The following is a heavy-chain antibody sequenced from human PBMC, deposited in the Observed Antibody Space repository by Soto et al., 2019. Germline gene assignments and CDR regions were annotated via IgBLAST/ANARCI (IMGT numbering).Heavy chain of an antibody. J-gene: IGHJ4*02. CDR3: ATRSPAFDD. CDR1: GYTFTSYG. V-gene: IGHV1-18*01. Sequence: ASVKVSCKTSGYTFTSYGITWVRQAPGQGLEWMGWITTDKGKTTYAQKFQGRVTMTTDISTSTAYMELRSLRSDDTAVYYCATRSPAFDDWGQGTLVTVSS. CDR2: ITTDKGKT.